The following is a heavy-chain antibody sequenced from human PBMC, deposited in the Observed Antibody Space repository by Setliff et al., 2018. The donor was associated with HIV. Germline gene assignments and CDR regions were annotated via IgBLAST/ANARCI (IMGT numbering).Heavy chain of an antibody. CDR2: IYYSGST. D-gene: IGHD3-10*01. CDR1: GGSMSRYY. CDR3: ARDYYDDTYYSPGIYYLHYMDV. J-gene: IGHJ6*03. Sequence: PSETLSLTCTVSGGSMSRYYWSWIRQSPGKGLEWIGFIYYSGSTKYNPSLKSRVTISIDKSNNQFSLKLSSVTAADTAVYYCARDYYDDTYYSPGIYYLHYMDVWGKGTTVTVSS. V-gene: IGHV4-59*12.